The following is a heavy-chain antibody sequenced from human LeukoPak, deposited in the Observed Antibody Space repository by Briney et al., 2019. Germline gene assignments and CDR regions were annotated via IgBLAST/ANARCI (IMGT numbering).Heavy chain of an antibody. D-gene: IGHD2-21*02. CDR2: IIPIFGTA. Sequence: SVKVSCQASGGTFSRYAISWVRQAPGQGLEWMGGIIPIFGTANYAQKFQGRVTITAEESTRTAYMELSSLRSEDTAGYYCARDRGVTTYNWFDPWGQGTLVTVSS. CDR3: ARDRGVTTYNWFDP. J-gene: IGHJ5*02. V-gene: IGHV1-69*13. CDR1: GGTFSRYA.